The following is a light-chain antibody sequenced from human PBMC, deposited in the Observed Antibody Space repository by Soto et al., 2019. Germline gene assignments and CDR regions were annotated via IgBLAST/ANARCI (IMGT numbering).Light chain of an antibody. Sequence: IPITPSSSTLSASVGARVTLTLRASHNINNWLAWYQQKPGKAPEVLIYQASRLQTGVPSRFSGSGSGTEFTLIISSLQPDDFATYYCQQYHTYSATFGQGTKVDIK. CDR3: QQYHTYSAT. V-gene: IGKV1-5*03. CDR2: QAS. CDR1: HNINNW. J-gene: IGKJ1*01.